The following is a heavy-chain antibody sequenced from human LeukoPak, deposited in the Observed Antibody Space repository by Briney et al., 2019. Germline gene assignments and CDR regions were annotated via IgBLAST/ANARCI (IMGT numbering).Heavy chain of an antibody. D-gene: IGHD2-2*01. Sequence: GGSLRLSCAASGFTFSNAWMSWVRQAPGKGLEWVSRVRSETDGGTTDYAAPVQGRFTISRDDSKNTLYLQMNSLETDDTAVYYCTTLSYAAAPTWGQGTLVTVSP. CDR1: GFTFSNAW. J-gene: IGHJ5*02. V-gene: IGHV3-15*01. CDR2: VRSETDGGTT. CDR3: TTLSYAAAPT.